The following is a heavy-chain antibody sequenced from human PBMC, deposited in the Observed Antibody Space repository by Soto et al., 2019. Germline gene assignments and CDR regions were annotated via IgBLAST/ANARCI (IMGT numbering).Heavy chain of an antibody. V-gene: IGHV1-69*01. Sequence: QVQPVQSGAEVKKPGSSVKVSCKASVSTFSSYAISGVRQSPGQGREWMGGIIPIFGTANYAQKFQGRVTITAHESTSTACLELSSMRSEDTAVYYCSRCSSGYYYYFMYVWCQGTTVTDSS. CDR2: IIPIFGTA. CDR3: SRCSSGYYYYFMYV. J-gene: IGHJ6*02. CDR1: VSTFSSYA.